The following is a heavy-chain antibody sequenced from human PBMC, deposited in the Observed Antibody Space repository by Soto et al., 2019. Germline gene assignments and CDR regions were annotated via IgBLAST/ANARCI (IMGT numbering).Heavy chain of an antibody. CDR2: ISCSSSYI. D-gene: IGHD3-22*01. J-gene: IGHJ6*02. CDR1: GFTFSSYS. CDR3: ARVVDYCDPYYYYGMDV. Sequence: EVQLVESGGGLVKPGGSLRLSCAASGFTFSSYSMNWVRQAPGKGLEWVSSISCSSSYIYYADSVKGRFTLSRDNAKNSLYLQMNSLRAEDTAVYYCARVVDYCDPYYYYGMDVWGQGTTVTVSS. V-gene: IGHV3-21*01.